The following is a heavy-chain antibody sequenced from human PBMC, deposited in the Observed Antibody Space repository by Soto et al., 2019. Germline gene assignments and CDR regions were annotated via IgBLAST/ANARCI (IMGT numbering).Heavy chain of an antibody. CDR1: VYSITRSNW. CDR3: VRSLYDSSGYVHGMDV. J-gene: IGHJ6*02. Sequence: PSETLSLTCSVSVYSITRSNWWGCIRQPPGKGLEWIGNIYYSGSTFYNPSLESRVTMSVDMSKNQFSLKLSSVTAVDTAVYYCVRSLYDSSGYVHGMDVWGQGTTVTVSS. CDR2: IYYSGST. V-gene: IGHV4-28*01. D-gene: IGHD3-22*01.